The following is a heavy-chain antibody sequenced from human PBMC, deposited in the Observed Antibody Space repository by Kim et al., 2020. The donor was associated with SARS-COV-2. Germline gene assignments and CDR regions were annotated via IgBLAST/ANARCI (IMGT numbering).Heavy chain of an antibody. CDR3: AGHYCSSTSCYSGIAAAIDY. Sequence: SETLSLTCTVSGGSISSGDYYWSWIRQPPGKGLEWIGYIYYSGSTYYNPSLKSRVTISVDTSKNQFSLKLSSVTAADTAVYYCAGHYCSSTSCYSGIAAAIDYWGQGTLVTVSS. D-gene: IGHD2-2*01. J-gene: IGHJ4*02. CDR2: IYYSGST. V-gene: IGHV4-30-4*01. CDR1: GGSISSGDYY.